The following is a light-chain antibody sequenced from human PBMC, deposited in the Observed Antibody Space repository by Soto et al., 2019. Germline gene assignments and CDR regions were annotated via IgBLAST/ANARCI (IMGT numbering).Light chain of an antibody. CDR1: QSVSSN. CDR2: GAS. J-gene: IGKJ1*01. CDR3: QQRSDWPWT. Sequence: EIVMTQSPATLSVSPGERATLSCRASQSVSSNLAWYQQTPGQAPRLLIYGASTRAPGFPARFSGSGSGTDFTLTISSLQSEDFAVYYCQQRSDWPWTFGQGTKGDIK. V-gene: IGKV3-15*01.